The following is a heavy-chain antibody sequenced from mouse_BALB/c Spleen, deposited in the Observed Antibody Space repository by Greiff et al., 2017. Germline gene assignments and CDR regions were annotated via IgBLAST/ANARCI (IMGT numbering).Heavy chain of an antibody. Sequence: DVQLVESGGGLVQPGGSRKLSCAASGFTFSSFGMHWVRQAPEKGLEWVAYISSGSSTIYYADTVKGRFTISRDNPKNTLFLQMTSLRSEDTAMYYCARWLLGYAMDYWGQGTSVTVSS. CDR1: GFTFSSFG. V-gene: IGHV5-17*02. J-gene: IGHJ4*01. CDR2: ISSGSSTI. D-gene: IGHD2-3*01. CDR3: ARWLLGYAMDY.